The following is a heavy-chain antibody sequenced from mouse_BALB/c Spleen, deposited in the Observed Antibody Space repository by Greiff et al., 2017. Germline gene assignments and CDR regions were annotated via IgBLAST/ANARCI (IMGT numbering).Heavy chain of an antibody. D-gene: IGHD2-3*01. CDR2: ISSGGSYT. J-gene: IGHJ4*01. V-gene: IGHV5-6*01. CDR1: GFTFSSYG. Sequence: EVNLVESGGDLVKPGGSLKLSCAASGFTFSSYGMSWVRQTPDKRLEWVATISSGGSYTYYPDSVKGRFTISRDNAKNTLYLQMSSLKSEDTAMYYCARQDGSPYYYAMDYWGQGTSVTVSS. CDR3: ARQDGSPYYYAMDY.